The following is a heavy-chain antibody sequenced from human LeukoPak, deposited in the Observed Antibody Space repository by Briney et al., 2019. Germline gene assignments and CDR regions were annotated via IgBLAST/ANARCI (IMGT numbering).Heavy chain of an antibody. CDR2: INHSGST. CDR1: GGSFSGYY. Sequence: SETLSLTCAVYGGSFSGYYWSWIRQPPGKGLEWIGEINHSGSTNYNPSLKSRVTISVDTSKNQFSLKLSSVTAADTAVYYCARGGALLTGYYNPFGAFDIWGQGTMVTVSS. D-gene: IGHD3-9*01. V-gene: IGHV4-34*01. J-gene: IGHJ3*02. CDR3: ARGGALLTGYYNPFGAFDI.